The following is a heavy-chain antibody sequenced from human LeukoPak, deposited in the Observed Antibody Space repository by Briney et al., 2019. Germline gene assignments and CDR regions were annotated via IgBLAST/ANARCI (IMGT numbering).Heavy chain of an antibody. Sequence: ASVKVSCKASGYTFTGYYMHWVRQAPGQGLEWMGWINPNSGGTNYAQKFQGWVTMTRDTSISTAHMELSRLRSDDTAVYYCARAPYYSSSWYDYWGQGTLVTVSS. CDR1: GYTFTGYY. J-gene: IGHJ4*02. CDR2: INPNSGGT. CDR3: ARAPYYSSSWYDY. V-gene: IGHV1-2*04. D-gene: IGHD6-13*01.